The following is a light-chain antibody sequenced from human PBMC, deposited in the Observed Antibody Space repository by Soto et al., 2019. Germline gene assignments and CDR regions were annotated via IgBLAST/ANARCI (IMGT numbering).Light chain of an antibody. J-gene: IGKJ1*01. V-gene: IGKV3-20*01. CDR2: GAS. CDR3: QQYVTSPWT. Sequence: ENVLTQSPGTLSLSPGERATLSYRASQSVSSNYLAWYQQKPGQAPRLLIYGASSRATGIPDRFSGGGSGTDFTLTISRVEPEDFAVYYCQQYVTSPWTFGQGTKVEIK. CDR1: QSVSSNY.